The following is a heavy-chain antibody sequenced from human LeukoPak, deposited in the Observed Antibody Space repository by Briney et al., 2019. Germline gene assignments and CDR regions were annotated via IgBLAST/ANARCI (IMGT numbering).Heavy chain of an antibody. Sequence: GGSLRLSCAASGFTFGSYTLNWVRQAPGKGLEWLSSISSGSSYIYYADSVKGRFTISRDNANNSLYLQLHSLRAEDTAVYYCVRDPFSAGREAYSFLGIYNMDVWGQGTMVTVSS. CDR2: ISSGSSYI. CDR3: VRDPFSAGREAYSFLGIYNMDV. V-gene: IGHV3-21*01. J-gene: IGHJ6*02. CDR1: GFTFGSYT. D-gene: IGHD3-3*02.